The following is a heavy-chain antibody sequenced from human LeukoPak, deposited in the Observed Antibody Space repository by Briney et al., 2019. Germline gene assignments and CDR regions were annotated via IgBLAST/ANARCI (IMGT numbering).Heavy chain of an antibody. CDR3: ARVLLWFGDFSVKAFDI. CDR2: IYYSGST. CDR1: GVPIDSNIYY. J-gene: IGHJ3*02. D-gene: IGHD3-10*01. Sequence: NTSETLSLTCNVSGVPIDSNIYYWAWVRQPPGKGLEWIGSIYYSGSTYYNPSLKSRITISVDTFRSQVSLKMRSVTAADTAVYYCARVLLWFGDFSVKAFDIWGQGTMVTVSS. V-gene: IGHV4-39*01.